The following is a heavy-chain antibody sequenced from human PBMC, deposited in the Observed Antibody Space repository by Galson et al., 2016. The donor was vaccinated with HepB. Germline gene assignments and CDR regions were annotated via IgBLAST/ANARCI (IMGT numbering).Heavy chain of an antibody. D-gene: IGHD3-3*01. CDR3: AKWGGSSITIFGMYYFDY. CDR1: GFTLSSYA. Sequence: SLRLSCAASGFTLSSYAMHWVRQAPGKGLEWVAVISYDGSYKYYTDSVKGRFTISRDTSTDTLYLQMNSLRVEDTAVYYCAKWGGSSITIFGMYYFDYWGQGTLVTVSS. J-gene: IGHJ4*02. CDR2: ISYDGSYK. V-gene: IGHV3-30*18.